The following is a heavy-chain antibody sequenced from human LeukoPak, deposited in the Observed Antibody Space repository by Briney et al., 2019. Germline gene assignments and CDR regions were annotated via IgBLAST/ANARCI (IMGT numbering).Heavy chain of an antibody. V-gene: IGHV3-21*01. D-gene: IGHD5-12*01. Sequence: GGSLRLSCAASGFTFSSYSMNWVRQAPGKGLEWVSSISSSSSYIYYADSVKGRFTISRDNAKNSLYLQMNSLRAEDTAVYYCARESGYDLSVPDYWGQGTLVTVSS. CDR1: GFTFSSYS. J-gene: IGHJ4*02. CDR2: ISSSSSYI. CDR3: ARESGYDLSVPDY.